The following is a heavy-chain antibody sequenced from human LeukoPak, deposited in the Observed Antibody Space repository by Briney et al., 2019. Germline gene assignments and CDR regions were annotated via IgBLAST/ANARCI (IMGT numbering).Heavy chain of an antibody. J-gene: IGHJ4*02. CDR1: GGSISNGDYY. D-gene: IGHD6-13*01. V-gene: IGHV4-30-4*08. CDR3: ARVPGIAAAGTGRSVDY. CDR2: IYYSGTT. Sequence: SETLSLTCTVSGGSISNGDYYWSWIRQPPGKGREWIGYIYYSGTTYYNPSLKSRLTISVDTSKNQFSLKLSSVTAADTAVYYCARVPGIAAAGTGRSVDYWGQGTLVTVSS.